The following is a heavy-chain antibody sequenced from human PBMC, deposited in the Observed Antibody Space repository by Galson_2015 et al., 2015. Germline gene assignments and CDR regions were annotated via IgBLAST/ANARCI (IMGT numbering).Heavy chain of an antibody. D-gene: IGHD5-12*01. J-gene: IGHJ4*02. V-gene: IGHV1-46*01. CDR3: ARETSATGYGDH. CDR2: VTPGSGAT. Sequence: SVKVSCKASGYTFSHYHIHWVRQAPGQGLEWMGIVTPGSGATSYAEKFQGRVIMTGDMSTTTAFLELSSLRSDDTALYYCARETSATGYGDHWGQGTLVTVSS. CDR1: GYTFSHYH.